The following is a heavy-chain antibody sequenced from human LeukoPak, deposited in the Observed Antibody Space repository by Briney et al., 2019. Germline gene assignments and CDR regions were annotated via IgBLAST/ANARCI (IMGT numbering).Heavy chain of an antibody. CDR1: GFHFSDYY. V-gene: IGHV3-11*05. J-gene: IGHJ3*02. CDR2: ISSSSSYT. Sequence: GSLRLYCAASGFHFSDYYMSWIRQAPGKGLEWVSYISSSSSYTNYADSVKGRFTISRDNAKNSLYLQMNSLRAEDTAVYHCAREGSDAFDIWGQGTMVTVSS. CDR3: AREGSDAFDI.